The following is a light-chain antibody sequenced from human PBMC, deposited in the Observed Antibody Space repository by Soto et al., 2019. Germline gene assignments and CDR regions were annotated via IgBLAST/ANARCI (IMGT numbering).Light chain of an antibody. J-gene: IGKJ3*01. CDR1: QSVSSSY. CDR2: GAS. Sequence: EIVLTQSPGTLSLSPGERATLSCRASQSVSSSYLAWYQQKPGQATRLLIYGASSRATGIPDRFSGSGSGTDFTLTISRLEPEDFALYYCHQYGSSPGITFGPGTKVDIK. CDR3: HQYGSSPGIT. V-gene: IGKV3-20*01.